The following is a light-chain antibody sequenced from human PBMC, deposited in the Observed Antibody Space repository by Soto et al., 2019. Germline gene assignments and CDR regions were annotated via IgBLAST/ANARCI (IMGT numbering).Light chain of an antibody. CDR1: QSVNIK. CDR3: LQYNSWTPWA. J-gene: IGKJ1*01. V-gene: IGKV3-15*01. CDR2: SAS. Sequence: DIVMTHSPATLSVSQGERAILSCRASQSVNIKLAWYQQKPGQAPRLLIYSASAWATGIPARFSGSGSGTEFTLTISSLQFEDSAVYFCLQYNSWTPWALGQGTKVELK.